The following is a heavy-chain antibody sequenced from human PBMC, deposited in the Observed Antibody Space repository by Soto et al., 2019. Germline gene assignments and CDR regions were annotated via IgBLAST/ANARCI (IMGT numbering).Heavy chain of an antibody. J-gene: IGHJ4*02. Sequence: ASVEVAFKASWYTFTHYYMRLVRHAPGQGLELMGIINPNVGITTYAQKFRSGFSMTRDTSTSTVYLELSSLRSEDSAVYYCAHSVHPDMGFEYWGPGTMVNVSS. D-gene: IGHD5-18*01. CDR1: WYTFTHYY. V-gene: IGHV1-46*01. CDR3: AHSVHPDMGFEY. CDR2: INPNVGIT.